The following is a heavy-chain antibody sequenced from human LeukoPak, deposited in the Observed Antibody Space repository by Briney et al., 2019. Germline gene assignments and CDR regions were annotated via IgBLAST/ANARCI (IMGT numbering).Heavy chain of an antibody. V-gene: IGHV1-8*01. CDR2: MNPNSGNT. D-gene: IGHD6-6*01. CDR3: ARGRLAARPVGYWFDP. J-gene: IGHJ5*02. CDR1: GYTFTSYD. Sequence: ASVKVSCKASGYTFTSYDINWVRQATGQGLEWMGWMNPNSGNTGYAQKFQGRVTMTGNTSISTAYMELSSLRSEDTAVYYCARGRLAARPVGYWFDPWGQGTLVTVSS.